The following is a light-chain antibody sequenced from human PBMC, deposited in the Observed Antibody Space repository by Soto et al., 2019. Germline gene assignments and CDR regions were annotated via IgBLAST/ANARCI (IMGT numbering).Light chain of an antibody. CDR2: DVS. J-gene: IGLJ1*01. V-gene: IGLV2-14*01. Sequence: QSVLTQPASVSGSPGQSITISCTGTSSDVDGYNYVSWYQQHPGKAHKLMIYDVSNRPSGVSNRFSGSKSGNTASLTISGLQAEDEADYYCSSYTSSSTRVFGTGTKVTVL. CDR1: SSDVDGYNY. CDR3: SSYTSSSTRV.